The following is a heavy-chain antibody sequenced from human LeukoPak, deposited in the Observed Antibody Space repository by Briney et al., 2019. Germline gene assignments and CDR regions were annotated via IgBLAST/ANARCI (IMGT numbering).Heavy chain of an antibody. CDR3: ARDGPHPSYSYGPDY. D-gene: IGHD5-18*01. J-gene: IGHJ4*02. V-gene: IGHV3-64*01. CDR2: ISTKGGGT. CDR1: GFNFSSYA. Sequence: GGSLRLSCAASGFNFSSYAIHWVRQAPGKGLEYVSGISTKGGGTYYTNSVKCRFTTSRDKSKNTLYLQMGSLRAEDMAVYYCARDGPHPSYSYGPDYWGQGTLVTVSS.